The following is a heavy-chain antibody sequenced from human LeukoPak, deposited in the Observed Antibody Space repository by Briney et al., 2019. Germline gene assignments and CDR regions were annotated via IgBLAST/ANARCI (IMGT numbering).Heavy chain of an antibody. CDR1: GFTFSSYS. CDR2: ISSSSSTI. J-gene: IGHJ5*02. CDR3: ARDRNNWFDP. V-gene: IGHV3-48*04. Sequence: PGGSLRLSCAASGFTFSSYSMNWVRQAPGKGLEWVSYISSSSSTIYYADSVKGRFTISRDNAKNSLYLQMNSLRAEDTAVYYCARDRNNWFDPWGQGTLVTVSS.